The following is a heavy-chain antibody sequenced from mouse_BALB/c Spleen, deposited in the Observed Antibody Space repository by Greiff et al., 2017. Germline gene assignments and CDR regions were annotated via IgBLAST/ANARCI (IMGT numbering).Heavy chain of an antibody. CDR2: IDPENGDT. D-gene: IGHD1-1*01. CDR1: GFNIKDYY. J-gene: IGHJ2*01. Sequence: EVQLQQSGAELVRSGASVKLSCTASGFNIKDYYMHWVKQRPEQGLEWIGWIDPENGDTEYAPKFQGKATMTADTSSNTAYLQLSSLTSEDTAVYYCNACSYVKDYFDYWGQGTTLTVSS. CDR3: NACSYVKDYFDY. V-gene: IGHV14-4*02.